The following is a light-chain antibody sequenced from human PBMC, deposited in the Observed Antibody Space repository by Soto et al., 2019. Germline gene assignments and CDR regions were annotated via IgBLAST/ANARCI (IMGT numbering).Light chain of an antibody. CDR1: QSVSSNY. Sequence: EIVLTQSPGTLSLSPGDRVTLSCRASQSVSSNYLAWYQQKPGQAPRLLIYGASSRATGIPDRFSGSGSGTDFTLTISRLEPEDFAVYYCQRYGTSLPLTFGGGTKVEIK. J-gene: IGKJ4*01. CDR2: GAS. V-gene: IGKV3-20*01. CDR3: QRYGTSLPLT.